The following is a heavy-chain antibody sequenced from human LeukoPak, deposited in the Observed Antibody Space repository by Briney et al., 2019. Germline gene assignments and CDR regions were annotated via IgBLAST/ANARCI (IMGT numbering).Heavy chain of an antibody. J-gene: IGHJ3*02. CDR2: IRSKAYGGTT. V-gene: IGHV3-49*04. CDR1: GFTFGDYA. Sequence: GGSLRLSCTASGFTFGDYAMTWVRQAPGKGLEWVTFIRSKAYGGTTEYAASAKGRFTISRDDSKSIVYLQMNSLKTEDTAIYYCTRDSRWSAFDIWGQGTMVTVSS. CDR3: TRDSRWSAFDI. D-gene: IGHD2-15*01.